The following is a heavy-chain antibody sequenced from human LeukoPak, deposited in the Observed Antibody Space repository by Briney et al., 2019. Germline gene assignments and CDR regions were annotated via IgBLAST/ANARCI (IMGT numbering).Heavy chain of an antibody. CDR1: GGSISSGGYY. Sequence: SETLSLTCTVSGGSISSGGYYWSWIRQPPGKGLEWIGYIYHSGSTYYNPSLKSRVTISVDRSKNQFPLKLSSVTAADTAVYYCARDRGAAPSGAFDIWGQGTMVTVSS. D-gene: IGHD3-10*01. CDR2: IYHSGST. J-gene: IGHJ3*02. CDR3: ARDRGAAPSGAFDI. V-gene: IGHV4-30-2*01.